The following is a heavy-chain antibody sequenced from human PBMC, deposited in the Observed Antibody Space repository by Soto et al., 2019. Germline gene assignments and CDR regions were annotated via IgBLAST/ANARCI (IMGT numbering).Heavy chain of an antibody. Sequence: SETLSLTCTVSGGSISSYYWSCIRRPPGKGLEWIGYIYYSGSTNYNPSLKSRVTISVDTSKNQFSLKLSSVTAADTAVYYCARVLPTSGWYSYYYYYMDVRGKGTTVTVSS. CDR1: GGSISSYY. V-gene: IGHV4-59*01. D-gene: IGHD6-19*01. CDR2: IYYSGST. CDR3: ARVLPTSGWYSYYYYYMDV. J-gene: IGHJ6*03.